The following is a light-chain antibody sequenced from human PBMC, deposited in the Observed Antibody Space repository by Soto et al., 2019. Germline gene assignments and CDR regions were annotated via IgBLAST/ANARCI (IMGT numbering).Light chain of an antibody. CDR2: AAS. V-gene: IGKV1-6*01. CDR1: QGIRND. CDR3: LKGYNFPVT. J-gene: IGKJ4*01. Sequence: AIQMTQSPSSLSASVGDRVTITCRASQGIRNDLGWYQQKPGRAPKLLIYAASSLQSGVPSRLRGSGSGADFTLTSSGRPPEEFATYYFLKGYNFPVTFGGGNKVEVK.